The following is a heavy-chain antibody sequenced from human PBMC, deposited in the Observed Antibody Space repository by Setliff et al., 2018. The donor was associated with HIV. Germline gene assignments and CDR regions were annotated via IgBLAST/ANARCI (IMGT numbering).Heavy chain of an antibody. D-gene: IGHD3-22*01. J-gene: IGHJ3*01. Sequence: SETLSLTCSVSGGSMSNYYWSWVRQPPGKGLEWMGDIFHTGSSTYNPSLKSRVSLSVDTSKNQLSLKLTSGTAADTAVYYCARWGGDRDADRDADYYSDRLTGMDAFDVWGQGTLVTVSS. CDR2: IFHTGSS. CDR1: GGSMSNYY. CDR3: ARWGGDRDADRDADYYSDRLTGMDAFDV. V-gene: IGHV4-59*08.